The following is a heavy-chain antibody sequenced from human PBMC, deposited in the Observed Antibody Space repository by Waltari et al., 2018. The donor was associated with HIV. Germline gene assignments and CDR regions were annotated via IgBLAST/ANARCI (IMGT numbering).Heavy chain of an antibody. V-gene: IGHV4-38-2*02. CDR1: GYSSSSGYY. J-gene: IGHJ4*02. CDR2: IYHSGTT. Sequence: QVQLQESGPGLVKPSETLSLTCTVPGYSSSSGYYWGWIRQPPGKGLEWIGSIYHSGTTYYNPSLKSRVTISIDTSKNQVSLKLSSVTAADTAVYYCARDQVGATYFDYWGQGTLVTVSS. D-gene: IGHD1-26*01. CDR3: ARDQVGATYFDY.